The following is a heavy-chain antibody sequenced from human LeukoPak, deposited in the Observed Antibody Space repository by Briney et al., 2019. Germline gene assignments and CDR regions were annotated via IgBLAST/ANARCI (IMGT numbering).Heavy chain of an antibody. V-gene: IGHV1-8*01. CDR3: ARPGGPNYYYYMDV. D-gene: IGHD4-23*01. CDR2: MNPNSGHT. J-gene: IGHJ6*03. Sequence: ASAKVSCKASGYTFTSYDINWVRQATGQGLEWMGWMNPNSGHTGYAQKFQGRVTMTRNTSISTAYMELSSLRSEDTAVYYCARPGGPNYYYYMDVWGKGTTVTVSS. CDR1: GYTFTSYD.